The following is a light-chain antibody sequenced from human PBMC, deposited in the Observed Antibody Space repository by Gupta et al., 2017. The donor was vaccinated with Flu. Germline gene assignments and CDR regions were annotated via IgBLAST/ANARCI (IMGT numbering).Light chain of an antibody. V-gene: IGKV1-39*01. Sequence: DIQMTQSPSSLSASIGDRVTITCRASQSMSHFLNWYQQKPGTAPKLLIYDASSLQSGIPSRFSGSGSETDFTLTISSLQPEDFATYYCQQSYNAPHTFGQGTKVEIK. CDR2: DAS. J-gene: IGKJ2*01. CDR3: QQSYNAPHT. CDR1: QSMSHF.